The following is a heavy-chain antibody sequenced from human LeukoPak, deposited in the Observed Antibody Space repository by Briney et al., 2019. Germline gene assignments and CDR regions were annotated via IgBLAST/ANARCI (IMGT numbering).Heavy chain of an antibody. CDR1: GFTFSSYA. CDR2: ISGSGGST. D-gene: IGHD3-10*01. V-gene: IGHV3-23*01. CDR3: AKDRGTRITMVRGVPLNGMDV. J-gene: IGHJ6*02. Sequence: GGSLRLSCAASGFTFSSYAMSWVRQAPGKGLEWVSAISGSGGSTYYADSVKGRFTISRDNSKNTLYLQMNSLRAEDTAVYYCAKDRGTRITMVRGVPLNGMDVWGQGTTVTVSS.